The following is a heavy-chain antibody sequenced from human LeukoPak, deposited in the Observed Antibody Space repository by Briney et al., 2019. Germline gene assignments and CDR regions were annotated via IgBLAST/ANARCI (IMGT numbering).Heavy chain of an antibody. CDR2: IIPIFGTA. D-gene: IGHD3-10*01. CDR1: GGTFSSYA. V-gene: IGHV1-69*05. CDR3: ARGTRRGSDYYYYYYMDV. J-gene: IGHJ6*03. Sequence: SVKVSCKASGGTFSSYAISWVRQAPGHGLEWMGGIIPIFGTANYAQKFQGRLTITTDESTSTASMELSSLRSEDTAVYYCARGTRRGSDYYYYYYMDVWGKGTTVTVSS.